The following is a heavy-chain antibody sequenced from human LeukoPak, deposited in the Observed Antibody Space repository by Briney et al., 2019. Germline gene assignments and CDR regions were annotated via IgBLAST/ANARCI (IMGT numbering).Heavy chain of an antibody. CDR3: ARGVSAWLSYYFDY. D-gene: IGHD3-16*02. V-gene: IGHV3-23*01. CDR2: LSYSSTST. CDR1: GFTFSSFA. J-gene: IGHJ4*02. Sequence: PGGSLRLSCAASGFTFSSFAMSWVRQAPGKGLEWVSTLSYSSTSTYYADSVKGRFTISRHNSKNTLYLQMNSLRAEDTAVYYCARGVSAWLSYYFDYWGQGTLVTVSS.